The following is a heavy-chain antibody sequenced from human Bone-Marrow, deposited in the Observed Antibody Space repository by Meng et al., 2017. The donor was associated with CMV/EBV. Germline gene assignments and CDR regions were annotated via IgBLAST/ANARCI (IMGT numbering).Heavy chain of an antibody. Sequence: GESLKISCAASGFTFSSYSMNWVRQAPGKGLEWVSSISSSSSYIYYADSVKGRFTISRDNAKNSLYLQMNSLRAEDTAVYYCARDYCSSTSCYYYYYYGMDVWGRGTTVTVSS. J-gene: IGHJ6*02. CDR1: GFTFSSYS. D-gene: IGHD2-2*01. V-gene: IGHV3-21*01. CDR3: ARDYCSSTSCYYYYYYGMDV. CDR2: ISSSSSYI.